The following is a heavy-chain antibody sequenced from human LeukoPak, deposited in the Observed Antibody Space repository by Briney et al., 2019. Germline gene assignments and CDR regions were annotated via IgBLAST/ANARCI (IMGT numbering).Heavy chain of an antibody. V-gene: IGHV4-34*01. J-gene: IGHJ6*03. CDR3: ARGPFTYYYYYYMDV. CDR2: INHSGST. Sequence: PSETLSLTCAVYGGSFSGYYWSWIRQPPGKGLEWIGEINHSGSTNYNPSLKSRVTISVGTSKNQFSLKLSSVTAADTAVYYCARGPFTYYYYYYMDVWGKGTTVTVSS. CDR1: GGSFSGYY.